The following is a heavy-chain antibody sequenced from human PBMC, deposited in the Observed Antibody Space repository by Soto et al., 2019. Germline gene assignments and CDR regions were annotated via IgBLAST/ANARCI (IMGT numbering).Heavy chain of an antibody. CDR1: GGTFSSYA. V-gene: IGHV1-69*13. CDR2: LIPIFGTA. D-gene: IGHD3-3*01. Sequence: SVKVSCKASGGTFSSYAISWVRQAPGQGLAWMGGLIPIFGTANYAQKFQGRVTITADESTSTAYMELSSLRSEDTAVYYCARDSITIFGVVTSDYYYGMDVWGQGTTVTVSS. J-gene: IGHJ6*02. CDR3: ARDSITIFGVVTSDYYYGMDV.